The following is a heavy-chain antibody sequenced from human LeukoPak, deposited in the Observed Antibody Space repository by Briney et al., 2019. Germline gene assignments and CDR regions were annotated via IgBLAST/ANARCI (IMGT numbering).Heavy chain of an antibody. J-gene: IGHJ6*03. Sequence: GGSLRLSCAASGFSFIGYGRHWVRQAPGKGLEWVALVHYDGSNNYYSDSVKGRFTISRNTSRKSLYLNMSSLRPEDTAVYYCVRDLKGACSNGICYTSYYYSYMDGWGKGTTVTVSS. CDR3: VRDLKGACSNGICYTSYYYSYMDG. CDR2: VHYDGSNN. V-gene: IGHV3-30*02. CDR1: GFSFIGYG. D-gene: IGHD2-8*01.